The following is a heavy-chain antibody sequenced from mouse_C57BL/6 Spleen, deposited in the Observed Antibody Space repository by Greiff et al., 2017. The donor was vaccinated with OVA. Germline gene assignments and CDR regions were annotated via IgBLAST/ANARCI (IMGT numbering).Heavy chain of an antibody. Sequence: VQLQQPGAELVMPGASVKLSCKASGYTFTSYWMHWVKQRPGQGLEWIGEIDPSDSYTNYNQKFKGKSTLTVDKSSSTAYMQLSSLTSEDSAVYYCARGYGNYEDYWGQGTTLTVSS. D-gene: IGHD2-10*02. J-gene: IGHJ2*01. CDR3: ARGYGNYEDY. CDR1: GYTFTSYW. CDR2: IDPSDSYT. V-gene: IGHV1-69*01.